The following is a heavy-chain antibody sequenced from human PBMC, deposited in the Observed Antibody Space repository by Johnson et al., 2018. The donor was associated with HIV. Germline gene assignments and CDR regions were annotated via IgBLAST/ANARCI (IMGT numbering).Heavy chain of an antibody. CDR3: AKGRTYYYDSSGSPWDAFDI. CDR2: ISWNSGSI. CDR1: GFTFDDYA. V-gene: IGHV3-9*01. D-gene: IGHD3-22*01. J-gene: IGHJ3*02. Sequence: VQLVESGGVVVQPGGSLRLSCAASGFTFDDYAMHWVRQAPGKGLEWVSGISWNSGSIGYADSVKGRFTISRDNAKNSLYLQMNSLRAEDTALYYCAKGRTYYYDSSGSPWDAFDIWGQGTMVTVSS.